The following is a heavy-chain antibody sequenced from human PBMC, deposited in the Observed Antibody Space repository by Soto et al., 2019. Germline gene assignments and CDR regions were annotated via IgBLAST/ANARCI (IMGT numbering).Heavy chain of an antibody. Sequence: QVQLVESGGGVVQPGRSLRLSCAASGFNFSSYVMHWVRQAPGKGLEGVAVIWYDGGNKYYADSVKGRFTISRDNSKNTLYLQMNSLRAEDTAVYYCARDGQWLPRDGLRSSYYFDYWGQGTLVTASS. CDR1: GFNFSSYV. J-gene: IGHJ4*02. D-gene: IGHD6-19*01. CDR3: ARDGQWLPRDGLRSSYYFDY. CDR2: IWYDGGNK. V-gene: IGHV3-33*01.